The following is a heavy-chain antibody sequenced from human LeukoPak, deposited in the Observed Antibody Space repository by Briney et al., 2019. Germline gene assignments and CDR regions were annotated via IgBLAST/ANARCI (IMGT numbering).Heavy chain of an antibody. D-gene: IGHD2/OR15-2a*01. V-gene: IGHV3-74*03. J-gene: IGHJ4*02. CDR3: ARVSFCPRCHFDY. CDR2: ISPDGSSA. Sequence: AGGSLRLSGAASGFSFSSYLMHWVRQAPGKGLVWVARISPDGSSALSADSVRGRFTISRDNADNTLYLQLNSLRAEDTAVYYCARVSFCPRCHFDYWGQGTLVTVSS. CDR1: GFSFSSYL.